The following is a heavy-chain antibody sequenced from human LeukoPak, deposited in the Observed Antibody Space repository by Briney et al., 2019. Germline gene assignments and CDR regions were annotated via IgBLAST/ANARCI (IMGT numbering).Heavy chain of an antibody. CDR3: AREYSYGDY. J-gene: IGHJ4*02. Sequence: PSETLSLTCAVYGGSFSGYYWSWIRQPPGKGLEWIGEINHSGSTNYNPSLKSRVTISVDTSKNQFSLKLSSVTAADTAVYYCAREYSYGDYWGQGTLVTVSS. V-gene: IGHV4-34*01. CDR2: INHSGST. CDR1: GGSFSGYY. D-gene: IGHD5-18*01.